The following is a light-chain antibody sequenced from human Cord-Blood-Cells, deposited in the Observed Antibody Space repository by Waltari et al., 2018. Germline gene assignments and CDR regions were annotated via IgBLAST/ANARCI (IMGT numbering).Light chain of an antibody. CDR3: SSYTSSSTLDVV. V-gene: IGLV2-14*01. J-gene: IGLJ2*01. CDR2: EVS. CDR1: SSDVGGYNY. Sequence: QSALTQPASVSGSPGQSITISCTGTSSDVGGYNYVSWDQQHPGKAPKLLIYEVSNRPSGVSNRFSGSKSGNTASLTSSGLQAEDEADYYCSSYTSSSTLDVVFGGGTKLTVL.